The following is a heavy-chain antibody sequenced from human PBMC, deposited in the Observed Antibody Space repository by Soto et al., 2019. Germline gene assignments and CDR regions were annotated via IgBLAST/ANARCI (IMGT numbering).Heavy chain of an antibody. CDR3: ARDSYSSGYFSGY. Sequence: GGSLRLSCAASGFTFSSYGMHWVRQAPGKGLEWVAIISYDGSNTYYADSVKGRFTISRDNAKNSLYLQMNSLRDEDTAVYYCARDSYSSGYFSGYWGQGTLVTVSS. CDR2: ISYDGSNT. V-gene: IGHV3-30*03. D-gene: IGHD3-22*01. CDR1: GFTFSSYG. J-gene: IGHJ4*02.